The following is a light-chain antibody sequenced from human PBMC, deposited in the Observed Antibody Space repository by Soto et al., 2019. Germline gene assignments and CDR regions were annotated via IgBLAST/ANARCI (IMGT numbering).Light chain of an antibody. Sequence: QSVLTQPASVSGSPGQSITISCTGTSSDVGGYNYVSWYQQHPGKAPKLMIYDVRNRPSGASNRFSGSKSVNTASLTISGLQAEDEADYYCSSYTTISTYVFGTGTKVTVL. CDR3: SSYTTISTYV. CDR2: DVR. J-gene: IGLJ1*01. V-gene: IGLV2-14*03. CDR1: SSDVGGYNY.